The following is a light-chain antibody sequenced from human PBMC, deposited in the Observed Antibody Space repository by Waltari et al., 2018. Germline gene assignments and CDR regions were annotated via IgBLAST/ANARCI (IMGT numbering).Light chain of an antibody. Sequence: SYVLTQPPSVSVAPGQTARITCGGNNIGRKSWHWYQQKPGQAPLLVVYDDSDRPSGIPERFSGSNFGNTATLTISGVEAGDEADYYCAAWDDSLSGPLFGGGTKLTVL. CDR3: AAWDDSLSGPL. CDR2: DDS. CDR1: NIGRKS. V-gene: IGLV3-21*02. J-gene: IGLJ3*02.